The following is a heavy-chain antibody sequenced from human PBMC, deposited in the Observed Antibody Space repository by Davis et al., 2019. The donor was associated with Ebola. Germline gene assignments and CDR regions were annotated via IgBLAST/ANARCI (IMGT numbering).Heavy chain of an antibody. CDR3: ARDPDTSGYYSWFDP. D-gene: IGHD2/OR15-2a*01. V-gene: IGHV3-33*08. CDR2: FWSHGNDY. Sequence: GGSLRLSFEASGFTFSSYSMNWVRQAPGKGLEWVAGFWSHGNDYVYGDSVRGRFTISRDNSKNTLYLQMNSLRVQDTAVYYCARDPDTSGYYSWFDPWGQGTLVTVSS. J-gene: IGHJ5*02. CDR1: GFTFSSYS.